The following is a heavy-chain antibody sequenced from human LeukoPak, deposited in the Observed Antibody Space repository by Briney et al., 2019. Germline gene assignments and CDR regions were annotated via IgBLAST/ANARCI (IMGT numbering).Heavy chain of an antibody. D-gene: IGHD2-15*01. CDR1: GGSISSYY. CDR3: ARTPCSGGSCYPDY. J-gene: IGHJ4*02. CDR2: IYYSGST. V-gene: IGHV4-59*01. Sequence: PSETLSLTCTVSGGSISSYYWSWIRQPPGKGLEWIGYIYYSGSTDYNPSLKSRVTISVDTSKNQFSLKLNSVTAADTAVYYCARTPCSGGSCYPDYWGQGTLVTVSS.